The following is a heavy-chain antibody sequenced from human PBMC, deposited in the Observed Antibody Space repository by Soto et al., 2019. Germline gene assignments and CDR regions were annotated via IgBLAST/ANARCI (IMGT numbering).Heavy chain of an antibody. V-gene: IGHV4-31*03. Sequence: PSETLSLTCTVSGGCISSGGYYWSWIRQHPGKGLEWIGYIYYSGSTYYNPSLKSRVTISVDTSKNQFSLKLSSVTAADTAVYYCARDNGNYNFDYWGQGTLVTVSS. D-gene: IGHD4-4*01. CDR3: ARDNGNYNFDY. CDR2: IYYSGST. CDR1: GGCISSGGYY. J-gene: IGHJ4*02.